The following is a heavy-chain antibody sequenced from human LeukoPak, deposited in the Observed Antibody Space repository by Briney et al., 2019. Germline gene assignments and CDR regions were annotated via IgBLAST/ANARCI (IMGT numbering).Heavy chain of an antibody. CDR3: ARGSREGSGWLDYYYYMDV. V-gene: IGHV1-8*01. CDR2: MNPNSGNT. J-gene: IGHJ6*03. CDR1: GYTFTSYD. Sequence: AAPVKVSCKASGYTFTSYDINWVRQATGQGLEWMGWMNPNSGNTGYAQKFQGRVTMTRNTSISTAYMELSSLRSEDTAVYYCARGSREGSGWLDYYYYMDVWGKGTTVTISS. D-gene: IGHD3-22*01.